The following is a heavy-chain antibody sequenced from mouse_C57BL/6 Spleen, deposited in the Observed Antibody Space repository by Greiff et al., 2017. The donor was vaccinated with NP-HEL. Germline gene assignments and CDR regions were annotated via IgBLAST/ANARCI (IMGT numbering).Heavy chain of an antibody. V-gene: IGHV5-17*01. CDR2: ISSGSSTI. J-gene: IGHJ3*01. Sequence: EVHLVESGGGLVKPGGSLKLSCAASGFTFSDYGMHWVRQAPEKGLEWVAYISSGSSTIYYADTVKGRFTISRDNAKNTLFLQMTSLRSEDTAMYYCARKDYGYDWFAYWGQGTLVTVSA. D-gene: IGHD2-2*01. CDR3: ARKDYGYDWFAY. CDR1: GFTFSDYG.